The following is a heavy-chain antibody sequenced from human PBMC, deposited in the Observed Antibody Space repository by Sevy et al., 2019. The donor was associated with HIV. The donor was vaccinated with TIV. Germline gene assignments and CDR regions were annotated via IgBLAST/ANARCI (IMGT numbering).Heavy chain of an antibody. CDR2: ISYDGSNK. CDR1: GFTFSSYS. CDR3: AKLLDTALGLYDY. Sequence: GGSLRLSCAASGFTFSSYSMHWVRQAPGKGLEWVAVISYDGSNKYYADSVKGRFTISRDNSKNTLYLQMNSLRAEDTTVYYCAKLLDTALGLYDYWGQGTLVTVSS. J-gene: IGHJ4*02. D-gene: IGHD5-18*01. V-gene: IGHV3-30*18.